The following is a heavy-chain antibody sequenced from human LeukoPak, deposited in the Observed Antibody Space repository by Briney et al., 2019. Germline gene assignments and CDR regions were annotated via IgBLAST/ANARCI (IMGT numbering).Heavy chain of an antibody. CDR3: AGRTIFGVGRTGYAYY. V-gene: IGHV4-39*01. D-gene: IGHD3-3*01. Sequence: SETLSLTCTVSGGSISSSSYYWGWIRQPPGRGLEWIGSIYYSGSTYYNPSLKSRVTISVDTSKNQFSLKLSSVTAADTAVYYCAGRTIFGVGRTGYAYYWGQGTLVTVSS. CDR2: IYYSGST. J-gene: IGHJ4*02. CDR1: GGSISSSSYY.